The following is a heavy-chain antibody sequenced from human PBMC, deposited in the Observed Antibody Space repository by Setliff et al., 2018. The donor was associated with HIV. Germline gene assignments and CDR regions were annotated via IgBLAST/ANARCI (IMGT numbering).Heavy chain of an antibody. CDR2: INPNTGAT. CDR3: ARGPVGGTVDY. D-gene: IGHD1-26*01. V-gene: IGHV1-2*02. J-gene: IGHJ4*02. Sequence: ASVKVSCKASGYTFTDYYMHWVRQAPGQGLAWMGWINPNTGATNYAQTFQGRVTVTRDTSIRTAYMDLSSLRSDDTALYYCARGPVGGTVDYWGQGTQVTVSS. CDR1: GYTFTDYY.